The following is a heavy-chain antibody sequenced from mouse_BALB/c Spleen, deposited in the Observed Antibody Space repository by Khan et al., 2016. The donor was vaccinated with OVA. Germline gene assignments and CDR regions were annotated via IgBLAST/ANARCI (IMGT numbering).Heavy chain of an antibody. D-gene: IGHD1-2*01. V-gene: IGHV3-2*02. J-gene: IGHJ2*01. CDR2: ISYSGST. Sequence: EVQLQQSGPGLVKPSQSLSLTCTVTGYSISSGYGWNWIRQFPGNKLEWMGYISYSGSTNYNPSLKSRISITRDTSKNQFFLQLNSVTTEDTATYYCARTARIKYWGQGTTLTVSS. CDR3: ARTARIKY. CDR1: GYSISSGYG.